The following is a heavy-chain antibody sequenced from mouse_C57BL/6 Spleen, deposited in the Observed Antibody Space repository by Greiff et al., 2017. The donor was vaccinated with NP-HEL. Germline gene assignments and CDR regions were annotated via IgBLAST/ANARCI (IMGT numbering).Heavy chain of an antibody. V-gene: IGHV1-15*01. Sequence: VQLQQSGAELVRPGASVTLSCKASGYTFTDYEMHWVKQTPVHGLEWIGAIDPETGGTAYNQKFKGKAILTADKSSSTAYMELRSLTSEDSAVYYCTKGDYYSNPFAYWGQGTLVTVSA. CDR1: GYTFTDYE. J-gene: IGHJ3*01. CDR3: TKGDYYSNPFAY. CDR2: IDPETGGT. D-gene: IGHD2-5*01.